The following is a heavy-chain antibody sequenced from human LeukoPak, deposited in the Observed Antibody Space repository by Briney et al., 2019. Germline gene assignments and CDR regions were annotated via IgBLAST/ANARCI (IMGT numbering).Heavy chain of an antibody. CDR1: GFTFSSYG. Sequence: GGSLRLSCAASGFTFSSYGMHWVRQAPGKGLEWVAFIRYDGSNKYYADSVKGRFTISRDNSKNTLYLQMNSLRAEDTAVYYCAKGGEYCSSTSCPYYFDYWGQGTLVTVSS. D-gene: IGHD2-2*01. V-gene: IGHV3-30*02. J-gene: IGHJ4*02. CDR3: AKGGEYCSSTSCPYYFDY. CDR2: IRYDGSNK.